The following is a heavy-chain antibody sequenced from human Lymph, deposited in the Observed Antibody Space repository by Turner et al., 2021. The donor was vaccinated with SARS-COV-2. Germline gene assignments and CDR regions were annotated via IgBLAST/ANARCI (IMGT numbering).Heavy chain of an antibody. D-gene: IGHD6-13*01. Sequence: EVQLVETGGGLIQPGGSLVLSCAASGIIVSRTYMNWVRQAPGKGLEWVSVIYSGGTTYYADSVKGRFTISRDNSKNTLYLQMNSLRVEDTAVYYCARDLGTYGMDVWGQGTTVTVSS. V-gene: IGHV3-53*02. CDR2: IYSGGTT. CDR1: GIIVSRTY. J-gene: IGHJ6*02. CDR3: ARDLGTYGMDV.